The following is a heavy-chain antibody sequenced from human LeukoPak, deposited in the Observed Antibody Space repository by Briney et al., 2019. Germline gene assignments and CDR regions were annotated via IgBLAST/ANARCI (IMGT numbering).Heavy chain of an antibody. CDR3: AKGQWELNY. CDR2: INHSGST. CDR1: GGSFSGYY. V-gene: IGHV4-34*01. D-gene: IGHD1-26*01. J-gene: IGHJ4*02. Sequence: SETLSLTCAVYGGSFSGYYWSWIRQPPGKGLEWIGEINHSGSTNYNPSLKSRVTISVDTSKNQFSLKLSSVTAADTAVYYCAKGQWELNYWGQGTLVTVSS.